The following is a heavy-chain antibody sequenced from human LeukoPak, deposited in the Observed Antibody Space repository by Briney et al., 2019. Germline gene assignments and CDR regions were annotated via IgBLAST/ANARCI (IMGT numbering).Heavy chain of an antibody. D-gene: IGHD4-17*01. V-gene: IGHV3-7*01. CDR3: AREGYGDYVVGHDY. CDR1: GFTFSSYW. Sequence: GGSLRLSCAASGFTFSSYWMSWVRQAPGKGLEWVANIKQDGSEKYYVDSVKGRFTISRDNAKNSLYLQMNSLRAEDTAVYYCAREGYGDYVVGHDYWGQGTLVTVSS. J-gene: IGHJ4*02. CDR2: IKQDGSEK.